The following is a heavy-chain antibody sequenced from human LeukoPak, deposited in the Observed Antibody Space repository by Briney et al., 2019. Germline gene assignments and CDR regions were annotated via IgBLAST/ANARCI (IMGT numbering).Heavy chain of an antibody. J-gene: IGHJ4*02. CDR2: IYSGGTT. CDR3: ARDLGADSSGNFDY. Sequence: PGGSLRLSCAASGFTVSSNYMSWVRQTPGKGLEWVSVIYSGGTTYYADSVKGRFTISRDKSKNTLYLQMNSLRAEDTAVYYCARDLGADSSGNFDYWGQGTLVTVSS. V-gene: IGHV3-53*01. D-gene: IGHD3-22*01. CDR1: GFTVSSNY.